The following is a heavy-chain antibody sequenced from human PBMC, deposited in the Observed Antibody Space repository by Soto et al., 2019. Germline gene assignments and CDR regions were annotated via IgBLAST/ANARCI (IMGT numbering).Heavy chain of an antibody. V-gene: IGHV1-2*02. Sequence: QVQLVQSGAEVKKPGASMKVSCKASGYTFTGDWLHWVRQAPGQGLEWMGWINPNSGGTNYAQKFQGRVTMTRDTSNSTAYVELSSLRSDDTAVYYCARDPIGGGAPYYLDYWGQGTLVTVSS. D-gene: IGHD3-16*01. CDR1: GYTFTGDW. CDR2: INPNSGGT. J-gene: IGHJ4*02. CDR3: ARDPIGGGAPYYLDY.